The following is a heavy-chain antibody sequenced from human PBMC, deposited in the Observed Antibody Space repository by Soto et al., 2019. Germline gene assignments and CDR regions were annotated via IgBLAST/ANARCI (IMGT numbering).Heavy chain of an antibody. CDR1: GGSFSSSSYY. J-gene: IGHJ2*01. CDR2: IYYNGYT. Sequence: SETLSLTCTVSGGSFSSSSYYWGWIRQPPGKGLEWIGSIYYNGYTYYNPSLKSRVTISIDTSKNQFSLKVISVTAADTAVFFCAIFFLMIPRPPRSWLFRGRRSSDL. D-gene: IGHD3-10*01. V-gene: IGHV4-39*01. CDR3: AIFFLMIPRPPRSWLFRGRRSSDL.